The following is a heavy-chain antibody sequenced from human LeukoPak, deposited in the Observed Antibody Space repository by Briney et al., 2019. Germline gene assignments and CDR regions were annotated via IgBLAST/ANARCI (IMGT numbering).Heavy chain of an antibody. CDR1: GFTVSSNS. Sequence: GGSLRLSCTVSGFTVSSNSMSWVRQAPGKGLEWVSFIYSGTIHYSDSVKGRFTISRDNSKNTLYLQMNSLRAEDTAVYYCARRAGAYSHPYDHWGQGTLVTVSS. V-gene: IGHV3-53*01. J-gene: IGHJ4*02. CDR3: ARRAGAYSHPYDH. D-gene: IGHD4/OR15-4a*01. CDR2: IYSGTI.